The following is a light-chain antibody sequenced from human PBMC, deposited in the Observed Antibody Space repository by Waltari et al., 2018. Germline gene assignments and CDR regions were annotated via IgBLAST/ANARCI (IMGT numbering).Light chain of an antibody. V-gene: IGKV3-20*01. CDR3: QQYAASPLT. Sequence: EIVLAQSPGTLSVSPGERTTLPCRASQSVSGASVAWYRQRPGQAPRLLIYDASIRAPDIPDRFSGSGSGTDFTLTISSLDSEDFAVYYCQQYAASPLTFGGGTKV. CDR1: QSVSGAS. J-gene: IGKJ4*01. CDR2: DAS.